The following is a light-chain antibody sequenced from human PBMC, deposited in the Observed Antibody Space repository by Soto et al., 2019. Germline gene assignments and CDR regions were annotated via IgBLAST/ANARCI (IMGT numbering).Light chain of an antibody. J-gene: IGKJ2*01. CDR2: GAS. CDR1: QTLTTRF. V-gene: IGKV3-20*01. CDR3: QQYADLPYT. Sequence: EIVLTQSPGTLSLSPGERATLSCMANQTLTTRFLAWYQQKPGQAPRLLIYGASSRATGIPDRFSGSGSGTEYTLTISRLEPEDFAVYSCQQYADLPYTFGQGTTLEIK.